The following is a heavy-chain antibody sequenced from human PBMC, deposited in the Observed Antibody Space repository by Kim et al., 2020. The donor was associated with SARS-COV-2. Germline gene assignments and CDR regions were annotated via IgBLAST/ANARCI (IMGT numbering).Heavy chain of an antibody. CDR1: GFTFSSYE. CDR3: ARDLILWFGARNYYYGMDV. D-gene: IGHD3-10*01. J-gene: IGHJ6*02. CDR2: ISSSGSTI. V-gene: IGHV3-48*03. Sequence: GGSLRLSCAASGFTFSSYEMNWVRQAPGKGLEWVSYISSSGSTIYYADSVKGRFTISRDNAKNSLYLQMNSLRAEDTAVYYCARDLILWFGARNYYYGMDVWGQGTTVTVSS.